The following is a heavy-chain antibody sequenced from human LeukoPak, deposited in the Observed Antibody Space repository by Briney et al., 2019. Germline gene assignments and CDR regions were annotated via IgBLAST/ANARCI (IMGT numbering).Heavy chain of an antibody. V-gene: IGHV3-30*02. D-gene: IGHD6-6*01. CDR2: LGYDGSNK. Sequence: GGSLRLSWAAPEFTFSTYGMNWVPRAPAKGREGVPFLGYDGSNKYYADSVKGRFTISRDNSKNTLYLQMNSLRAEDTAVYYCAKDRIAALEVYFDYWGQGTLVTVSS. CDR1: EFTFSTYG. CDR3: AKDRIAALEVYFDY. J-gene: IGHJ4*02.